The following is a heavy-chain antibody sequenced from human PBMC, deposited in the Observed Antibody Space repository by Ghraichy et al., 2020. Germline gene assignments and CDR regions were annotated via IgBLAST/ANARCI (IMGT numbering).Heavy chain of an antibody. CDR3: AGQLVLRFLEWSSAGDYYYGMYV. V-gene: IGHV4-39*01. J-gene: IGHJ6*02. D-gene: IGHD3-3*01. Sequence: GSLRLSCTVFGGSISSSSYYWGWIRQPPGKGLEWIGSIYYSGSTYYNPSLKSRVTISVDTSKNQFSLKLSSVTAADTAVYYCAGQLVLRFLEWSSAGDYYYGMYVWGQGTTVTVSS. CDR1: GGSISSSSYY. CDR2: IYYSGST.